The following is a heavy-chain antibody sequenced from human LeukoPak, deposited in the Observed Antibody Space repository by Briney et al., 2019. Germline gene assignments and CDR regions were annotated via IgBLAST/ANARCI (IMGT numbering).Heavy chain of an antibody. CDR3: ATDLSDVWGSPRA. V-gene: IGHV1-69*13. Sequence: SVKVSCKASGGTFSSYAISWVRQAPGQGLEWMGGIIPIFGTANYAQKFQGRVTITADESTSTAYMELSSLRSEDTAVYYCATDLSDVWGSPRAWGQGTLVTVSS. CDR1: GGTFSSYA. J-gene: IGHJ5*02. D-gene: IGHD3-16*01. CDR2: IIPIFGTA.